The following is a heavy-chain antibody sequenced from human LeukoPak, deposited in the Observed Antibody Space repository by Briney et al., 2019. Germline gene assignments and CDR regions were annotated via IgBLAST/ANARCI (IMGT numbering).Heavy chain of an antibody. CDR2: IGTAGDT. V-gene: IGHV3-13*01. D-gene: IGHD1-26*01. CDR1: TXXSXD. Sequence: TXXSXDMHWVRXATXKGLEWVSAIGTAGDTYYPGSVKGRFTISRENARNSLYLQMNSLRAGDTAVYYCARGGFLSGSFPFDYWGQGTLVTVSS. J-gene: IGHJ4*02. CDR3: ARGGFLSGSFPFDY.